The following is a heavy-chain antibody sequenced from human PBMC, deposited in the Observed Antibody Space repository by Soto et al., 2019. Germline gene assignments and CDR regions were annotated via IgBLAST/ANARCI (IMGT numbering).Heavy chain of an antibody. Sequence: QVQLVQSGAEVKKPGSSVKVSCKASGGTFSSYAISWVRQAPGQGLEWMGGIIPIFGTANYAQKFQGRVTITADKSTSTAYMELSSLRAEDTAVYYCARDGMPYSSGRSGGGYYYYGMDVWGQGTTVTVSS. V-gene: IGHV1-69*06. J-gene: IGHJ6*02. CDR2: IIPIFGTA. D-gene: IGHD6-19*01. CDR3: ARDGMPYSSGRSGGGYYYYGMDV. CDR1: GGTFSSYA.